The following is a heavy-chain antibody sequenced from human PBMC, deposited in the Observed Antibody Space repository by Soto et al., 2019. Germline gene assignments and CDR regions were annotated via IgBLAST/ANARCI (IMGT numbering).Heavy chain of an antibody. V-gene: IGHV4-59*01. CDR3: ARELRGWESLTPYYYYYMDV. CDR1: GGSISSYY. J-gene: IGHJ6*03. Sequence: PSETLSLTCTVSGGSISSYYWSWIRQPPGKGLEWIGYIYYSGSTNYNPSLKSRVTISVDTSKNQFSLKLSSVTAADTAVYYCARELRGWESLTPYYYYYMDVWGKGTTVTVSS. D-gene: IGHD1-26*01. CDR2: IYYSGST.